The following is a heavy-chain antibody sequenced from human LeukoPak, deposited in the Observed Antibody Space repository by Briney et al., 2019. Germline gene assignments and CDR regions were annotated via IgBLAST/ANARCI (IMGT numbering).Heavy chain of an antibody. J-gene: IGHJ6*03. CDR1: GFTFSNFE. CDR2: ISSSGSTI. CDR3: ASGPNYYYYMDV. V-gene: IGHV3-48*03. D-gene: IGHD7-27*01. Sequence: GGSLRLSCAASGFTFSNFEMNWVRQAPGKGLEWVSYISSSGSTIYYADSVKGRFTISRDNAKNSLYLQMNSLRAEDTAVYYCASGPNYYYYMDVWGKGTTVTVSS.